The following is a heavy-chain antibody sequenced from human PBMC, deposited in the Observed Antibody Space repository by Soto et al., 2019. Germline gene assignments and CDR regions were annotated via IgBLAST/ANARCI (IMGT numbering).Heavy chain of an antibody. CDR3: ARSGLIFGVVTFYYYSGMDV. V-gene: IGHV4-34*01. Sequence: SETLSLTCAVYGGSFSGYYWSWIRQPPGKGLEWIGEINHSGSTNYNPSLKSRVTISVDTSKNQFSLKLSSVTAADTAVYYCARSGLIFGVVTFYYYSGMDVCGQGPTVTVYS. D-gene: IGHD3-3*01. CDR1: GGSFSGYY. J-gene: IGHJ6*02. CDR2: INHSGST.